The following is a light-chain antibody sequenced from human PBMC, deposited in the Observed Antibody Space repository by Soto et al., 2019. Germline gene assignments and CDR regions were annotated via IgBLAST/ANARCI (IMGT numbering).Light chain of an antibody. V-gene: IGLV3-21*02. CDR2: DDS. CDR3: QVWDGSSDHYV. Sequence: SYELTQPPSVSLAPGQTARITCGGDNIGSDSVHWYQQKPGQAPLLVVYDDSDQPSGIPERFSGFSYGNTATLTISRVEAGDEADYYCQVWDGSSDHYVFGTGTKVTV. J-gene: IGLJ1*01. CDR1: NIGSDS.